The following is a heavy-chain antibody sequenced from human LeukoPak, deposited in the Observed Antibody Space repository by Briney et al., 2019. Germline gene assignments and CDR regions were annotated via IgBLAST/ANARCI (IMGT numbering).Heavy chain of an antibody. Sequence: GGSLRLSCAASGFMFGTYAMHWVRQAPGKGLEWVALMSDDGNKRYYADSVKGRFTVSRDNSKNILYLQMNSLRAEDTAVYFCAKTQGYFDFWGQGTLVSVSS. V-gene: IGHV3-30*07. J-gene: IGHJ4*02. CDR3: AKTQGYFDF. CDR2: MSDDGNKR. CDR1: GFMFGTYA. D-gene: IGHD4-23*01.